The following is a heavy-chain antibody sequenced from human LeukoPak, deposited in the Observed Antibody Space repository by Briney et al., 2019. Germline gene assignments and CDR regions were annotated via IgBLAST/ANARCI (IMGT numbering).Heavy chain of an antibody. CDR1: GGSISSGGYS. J-gene: IGHJ6*02. CDR2: IYHSGST. Sequence: SQTLSLTCAVSGGSISSGGYSWSWIRQPPGKGLEWIGYIYHSGSTYYNPSLKSRVTISVDTSKNQFSLKLSSVTAADTAVYYCVRDRQIDTAMGYYYYYGMDVWGQGTTVTVSS. D-gene: IGHD5-18*01. CDR3: VRDRQIDTAMGYYYYYGMDV. V-gene: IGHV4-30-2*01.